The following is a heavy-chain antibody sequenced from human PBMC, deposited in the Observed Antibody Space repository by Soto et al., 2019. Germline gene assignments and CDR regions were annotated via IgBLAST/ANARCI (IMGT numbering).Heavy chain of an antibody. V-gene: IGHV3-48*02. CDR1: GFTFSSYS. Sequence: EVQLVESGGGLVQPGGSLRLSCAASGFTFSSYSMNWVRQAPGKGLEWVSYISSSSSTIYYADSVKGRFTISRDTAKNSLHLQRHSLRNEHTAGYYCARAEYSSASYGMHVGGEGTTVTVSS. D-gene: IGHD6-6*01. CDR2: ISSSSSTI. J-gene: IGHJ6*04. CDR3: ARAEYSSASYGMHV.